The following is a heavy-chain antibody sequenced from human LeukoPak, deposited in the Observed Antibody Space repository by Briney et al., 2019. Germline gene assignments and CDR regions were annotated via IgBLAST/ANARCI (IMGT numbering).Heavy chain of an antibody. V-gene: IGHV3-23*01. CDR3: VKRLNGSGSRPFDM. CDR2: ISGSGERT. Sequence: PGGSLRLSCAASGFMFSSYAMNWVRQAPGKGLEWVSRISGSGERTDYGDSVKGRFTISRDNSKNTLYLQMNSLRVEDTALFHCVKRLNGSGSRPFDMWGQGTMVTVSS. J-gene: IGHJ3*02. D-gene: IGHD3-10*01. CDR1: GFMFSSYA.